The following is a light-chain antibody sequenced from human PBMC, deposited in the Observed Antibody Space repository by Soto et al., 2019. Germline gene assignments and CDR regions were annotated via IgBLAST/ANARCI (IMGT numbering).Light chain of an antibody. CDR1: QSVSDS. J-gene: IGKJ1*01. Sequence: EIVLTQSPATLSLSPGERATLSCRASQSVSDSLAWFQHKPGQAPRLLIFHASSRAAGTPARFSGSGSGTDFSLTISSLEPEDFAVYYCQHRSNWPQTFGQGTMVEFK. CDR3: QHRSNWPQT. V-gene: IGKV3-11*01. CDR2: HAS.